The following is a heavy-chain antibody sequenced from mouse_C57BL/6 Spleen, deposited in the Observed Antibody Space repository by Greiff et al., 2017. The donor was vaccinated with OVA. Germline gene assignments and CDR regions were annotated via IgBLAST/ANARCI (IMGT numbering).Heavy chain of an antibody. D-gene: IGHD1-1*01. J-gene: IGHJ1*03. CDR3: ARTRITTVVATDWYFDV. CDR1: GYTFTSYW. CDR2: IHPNSGST. V-gene: IGHV1-64*01. Sequence: QVQLQQPGAELVKPGASVKLSCKASGYTFTSYWMHWVKQRPGQGLEWIGMIHPNSGSTNYNEKFKGKATLTVDKSSSTAYMQLSSLTSEDSAVYYGARTRITTVVATDWYFDVWGTGTTVTVSS.